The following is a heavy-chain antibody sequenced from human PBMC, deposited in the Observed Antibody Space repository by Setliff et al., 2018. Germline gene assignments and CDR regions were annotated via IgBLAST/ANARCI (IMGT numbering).Heavy chain of an antibody. CDR1: GFTFSNYW. CDR2: INSDGSTT. CDR3: VAEEYLV. D-gene: IGHD2-2*02. Sequence: ETLSLSCAASGFTFSNYWIHWVRQVPGRGLVWVSRINSDGSTTNYADSVKGRFTTSRENAKNTLYLQLSNLRAEDTAVYYCVAEEYLVGGQGTLVTVSS. V-gene: IGHV3-74*01. J-gene: IGHJ4*02.